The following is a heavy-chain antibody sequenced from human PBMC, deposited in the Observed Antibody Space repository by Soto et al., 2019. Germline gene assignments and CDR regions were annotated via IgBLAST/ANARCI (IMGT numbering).Heavy chain of an antibody. V-gene: IGHV4-39*01. D-gene: IGHD2-15*01. Sequence: PSETLSLTCTVSGGSISSSSYHWGWIRQPPGKGLEWIGSIYYSGSTYYNPSLKSRVTISVDTSKNQFSLKLSSVSAADTAVYYCARHDVICSGGSCYSEWFDPWGQGTLVTVSS. CDR3: ARHDVICSGGSCYSEWFDP. CDR2: IYYSGST. J-gene: IGHJ5*02. CDR1: GGSISSSSYH.